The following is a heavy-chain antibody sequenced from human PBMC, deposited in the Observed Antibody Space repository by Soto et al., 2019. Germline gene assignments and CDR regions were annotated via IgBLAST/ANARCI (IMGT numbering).Heavy chain of an antibody. V-gene: IGHV3-21*01. D-gene: IGHD1-26*01. CDR2: ISRSSYI. J-gene: IGHJ4*02. Sequence: EVQLVESGGGLVKPGGSLRLSCAASGFTFSSYSMNWVRQAPGKGLEWVSSISRSSYIYYADSVKGRFTISRDNAKNALYLPMNSLRDEDTAVYYCARVGYSGSYHFYYWGQGTLVTVSS. CDR1: GFTFSSYS. CDR3: ARVGYSGSYHFYY.